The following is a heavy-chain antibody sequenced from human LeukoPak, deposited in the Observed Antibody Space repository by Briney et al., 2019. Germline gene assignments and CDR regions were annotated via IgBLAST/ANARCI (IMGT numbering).Heavy chain of an antibody. V-gene: IGHV3-23*01. D-gene: IGHD3-3*01. CDR3: ARDVFGSVDY. CDR2: ISGSGGST. Sequence: GGSLRLSCAASGFTFSSYAMSWVRQAPGKGLEWVSTISGSGGSTYYADSVKGRFTISRDNSKNTLYLQMNWLTSDDTALYYCARDVFGSVDYWGQGTLVTVSS. J-gene: IGHJ4*02. CDR1: GFTFSSYA.